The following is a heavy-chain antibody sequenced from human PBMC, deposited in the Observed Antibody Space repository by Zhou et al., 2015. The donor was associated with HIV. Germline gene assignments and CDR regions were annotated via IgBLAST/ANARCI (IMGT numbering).Heavy chain of an antibody. CDR1: GYSFTKYY. CDR2: INPSGGST. J-gene: IGHJ4*02. D-gene: IGHD3-10*01. Sequence: QVHLVQSGAEVKTPGASVNVSCKASGYSFTKYYIHWVRQAPGQGLEWMGIINPSGGSTRSAPDFQGRVTMTRDTSTSTVYMELSSLRSEDTAVYYCARDATYYYGSGSLRYSPGHWGQGTLVIVS. CDR3: ARDATYYYGSGSLRYSPGH. V-gene: IGHV1-46*01.